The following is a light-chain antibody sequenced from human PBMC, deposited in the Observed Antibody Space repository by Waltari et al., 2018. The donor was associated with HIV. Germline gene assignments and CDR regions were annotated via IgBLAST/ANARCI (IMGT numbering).Light chain of an antibody. Sequence: QSALTQPPSASGSPGQSVTISCTGTSSDVGGYAYVSWYQHHPGKAPKLMISEVNKRPSGVPDRFSGSKSGNTASLTVSGLQAEDEADYYCSSYAGSNNLIFGGGTKLTVL. V-gene: IGLV2-8*01. J-gene: IGLJ2*01. CDR2: EVN. CDR1: SSDVGGYAY. CDR3: SSYAGSNNLI.